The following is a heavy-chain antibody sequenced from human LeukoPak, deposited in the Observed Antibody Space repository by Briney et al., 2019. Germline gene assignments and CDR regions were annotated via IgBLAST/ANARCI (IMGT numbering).Heavy chain of an antibody. CDR2: TYYGSNWSN. D-gene: IGHD1-14*01. J-gene: IGHJ4*02. V-gene: IGHV6-1*01. CDR1: GDSVSSNGVA. Sequence: SQTLSLTCAISGDSVSSNGVASNSVRQSPSRSLGWLGRTYYGSNWSNDYALSVKSRITINPDTSKNQFSLQLNSVTPEDTAVYYCTRGRNSAFDYWGQGTLVTVSS. CDR3: TRGRNSAFDY.